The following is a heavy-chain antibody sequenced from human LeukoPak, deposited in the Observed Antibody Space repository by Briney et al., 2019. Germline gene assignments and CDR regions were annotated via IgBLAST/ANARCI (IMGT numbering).Heavy chain of an antibody. J-gene: IGHJ4*02. CDR2: IKGDGIET. Sequence: GSLLLSCAASGFPFSGSWMRWVRQAPGKGLVWVSGIKGDGIETNYTDSVKGRFTVSRDNAKNTLFLQMTSLRAEDTAVYFCARVVVLGSGSCASWGRGTLVTVSS. V-gene: IGHV3-74*01. CDR1: GFPFSGSW. D-gene: IGHD3-10*01. CDR3: ARVVVLGSGSCAS.